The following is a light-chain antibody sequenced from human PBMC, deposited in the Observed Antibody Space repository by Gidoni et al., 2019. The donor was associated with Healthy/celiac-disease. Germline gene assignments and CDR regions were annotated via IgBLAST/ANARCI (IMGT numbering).Light chain of an antibody. Sequence: DIQLTQSPSSLSASVGDRVTITCRESQSISSYLNWYQQKPGKAPKLLIYAASSLQSGVPSRCSGSGSGTDFTLTISSLQPEDFATYYCQQSYSTPLWTFGQGTKVEIK. CDR1: QSISSY. CDR2: AAS. V-gene: IGKV1-39*01. CDR3: QQSYSTPLWT. J-gene: IGKJ1*01.